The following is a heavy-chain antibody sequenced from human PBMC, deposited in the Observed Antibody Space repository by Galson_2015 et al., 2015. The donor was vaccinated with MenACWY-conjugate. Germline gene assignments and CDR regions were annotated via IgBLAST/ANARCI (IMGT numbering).Heavy chain of an antibody. Sequence: SVKVSCKASGGTFSSYAISWVRQAPGQGLEWMGGIIPIFGTANYAQKFQGRVTITADESTSTAYMELSSLRSEDTAVYYCARARKPSPEYSSGWYEKLAFDIWGQGTMVTVSS. CDR2: IIPIFGTA. CDR1: GGTFSSYA. D-gene: IGHD6-19*01. J-gene: IGHJ3*02. V-gene: IGHV1-69*13. CDR3: ARARKPSPEYSSGWYEKLAFDI.